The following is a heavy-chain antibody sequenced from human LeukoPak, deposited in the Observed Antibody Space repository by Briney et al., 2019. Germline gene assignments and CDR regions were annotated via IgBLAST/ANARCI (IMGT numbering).Heavy chain of an antibody. Sequence: ASVKVSCKASGYTFTSYYMHWVRRAPGQGLEWMGIINPNGGSTSYAQKFQSRVTMTRERSTSTVYMELSSLRSEDTAMYYCARVIGYSNRGGFDPWGQGTLVTVSP. V-gene: IGHV1-46*01. CDR1: GYTFTSYY. CDR3: ARVIGYSNRGGFDP. D-gene: IGHD6-13*01. CDR2: INPNGGST. J-gene: IGHJ5*02.